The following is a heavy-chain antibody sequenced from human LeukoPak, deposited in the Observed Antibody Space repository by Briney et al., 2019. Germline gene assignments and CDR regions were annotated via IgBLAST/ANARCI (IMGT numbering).Heavy chain of an antibody. Sequence: SGASLRLSCAASGFIFSTSTMNWVRQAPGKGLEWVSIIYSGGSTYYADSVKGRFTISRDSSNNTLFLQMTNLRAEDSGLYYCATDVRSSPLGFWGHGTLVTVSS. V-gene: IGHV3-66*01. CDR2: IYSGGST. CDR3: ATDVRSSPLGF. CDR1: GFIFSTST. D-gene: IGHD6-19*01. J-gene: IGHJ4*01.